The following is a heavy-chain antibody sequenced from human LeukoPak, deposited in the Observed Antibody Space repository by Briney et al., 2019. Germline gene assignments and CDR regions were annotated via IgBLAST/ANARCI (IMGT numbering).Heavy chain of an antibody. D-gene: IGHD1-26*01. Sequence: ASVKVSCKASGYTFTSYYMHWVRQAPGQGLEWMGIINPSGGSTSYAQKFQGRVTMTRDTSTSTVYMELSSLRSEDTAVYYCARFRSGNYGGTYYFDYWGQGTLVTVSS. V-gene: IGHV1-46*01. CDR1: GYTFTSYY. J-gene: IGHJ4*02. CDR3: ARFRSGNYGGTYYFDY. CDR2: INPSGGST.